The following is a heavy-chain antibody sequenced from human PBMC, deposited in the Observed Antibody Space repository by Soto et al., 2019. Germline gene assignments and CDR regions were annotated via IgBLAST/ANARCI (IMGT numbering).Heavy chain of an antibody. Sequence: GGSLRLSCAASGFTFSSYAMSWVRQAPGKGLEWVSAISGSGGSTYYADSVKGRFTISRDNSKNTLYLQMNSLRAEDTAVYYCARRYYDSSGYYFSGSMNRHQINDYWGQGTLVTVSS. CDR2: ISGSGGST. J-gene: IGHJ4*02. V-gene: IGHV3-23*01. CDR3: ARRYYDSSGYYFSGSMNRHQINDY. CDR1: GFTFSSYA. D-gene: IGHD3-22*01.